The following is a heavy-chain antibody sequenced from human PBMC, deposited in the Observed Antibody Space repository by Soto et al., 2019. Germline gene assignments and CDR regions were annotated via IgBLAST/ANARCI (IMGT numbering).Heavy chain of an antibody. D-gene: IGHD3-9*01. CDR1: GYTFTSYY. V-gene: IGHV1-46*01. J-gene: IGHJ6*02. CDR2: INPSGGST. CDR3: ARDSGSFETGYYYYGMDV. Sequence: GASVKVSCKASGYTFTSYYMHWVRQAPGQGLEWMGIINPSGGSTSYAQKFQGRVTMTRDTSTSTVYMELSSLRSEDTAVYYCARDSGSFETGYYYYGMDVWGQGTTVTVSS.